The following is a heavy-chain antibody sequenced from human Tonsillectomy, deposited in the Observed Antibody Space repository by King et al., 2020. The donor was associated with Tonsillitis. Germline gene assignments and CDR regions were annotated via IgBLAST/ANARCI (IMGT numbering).Heavy chain of an antibody. CDR2: ISYDATRE. V-gene: IGHV3-33*05. J-gene: IGHJ4*02. CDR3: ARERLYSRDWGIDY. CDR1: GFAFRSYG. Sequence: VQLVESGGGVVQPGRSLRLSCASSGFAFRSYGMHWVRQAPGKGLEWVAVISYDATRENYADSVKGRFTISRDNSKNTLYLQMNSLRAEDTAVYYCARERLYSRDWGIDYWGQGSLVTVSS. D-gene: IGHD6-19*01.